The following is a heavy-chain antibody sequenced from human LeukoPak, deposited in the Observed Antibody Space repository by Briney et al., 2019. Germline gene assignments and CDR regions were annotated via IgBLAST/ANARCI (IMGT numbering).Heavy chain of an antibody. J-gene: IGHJ3*02. CDR1: GGSISSSSYY. D-gene: IGHD2-2*01. CDR2: IYYSGST. CDR3: ARLAPSIVVVPAAHPNDAFGI. V-gene: IGHV4-39*01. Sequence: SETLSLTCTVSGGSISSSSYYWGWIRQPPGKGLEWIGSIYYSGSTYYNPSLKSRVTISVDTSKNQFSLKLSSVTAADTAVYYCARLAPSIVVVPAAHPNDAFGIWGQGTMVTVSS.